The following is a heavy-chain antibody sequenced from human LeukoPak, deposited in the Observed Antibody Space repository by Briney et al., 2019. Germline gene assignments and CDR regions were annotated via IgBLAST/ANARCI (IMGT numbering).Heavy chain of an antibody. CDR1: GGTFSSYA. CDR2: IIPILGIA. D-gene: IGHD2-21*01. Sequence: ASVKVSCKASGGTFSSYAISWVRQAPGQGLEWMGRIIPILGIANYAQKFQGRVTITADKSTSTAYMELSSLRSEDTAVYYCARTVAPAHFDYWGQGTLVTVSS. CDR3: ARTVAPAHFDY. J-gene: IGHJ4*02. V-gene: IGHV1-69*04.